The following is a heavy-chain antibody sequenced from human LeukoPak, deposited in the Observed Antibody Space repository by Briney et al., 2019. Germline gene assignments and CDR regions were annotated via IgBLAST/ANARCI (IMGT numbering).Heavy chain of an antibody. V-gene: IGHV5-10-1*01. CDR1: GSSFTTYW. CDR2: IDPSDSYT. Sequence: PGESLPISCQGSGSSFTTYWISWVRQLPGKGLEWMGRIDPSDSYTNYSPSFQGHVTISADKSFSTAYLQWTSLKASDTAMYYCARHAKAYGSSCDYWGQGTLVTVSS. CDR3: ARHAKAYGSSCDY. D-gene: IGHD6-13*01. J-gene: IGHJ4*02.